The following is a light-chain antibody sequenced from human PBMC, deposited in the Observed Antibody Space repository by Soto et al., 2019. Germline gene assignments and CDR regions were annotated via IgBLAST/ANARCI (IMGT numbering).Light chain of an antibody. CDR1: QSVRST. Sequence: DIVLTQSPGTLSLSPGERATLSCRASQSVRSTSLAWYQQKPGQAPRLLIYGASTRATGIPARVSGSGYGTEFTLTISSLQSEDFAVYYCHQYNNWPFTFGPGTKVDIK. CDR2: GAS. V-gene: IGKV3-15*01. CDR3: HQYNNWPFT. J-gene: IGKJ3*01.